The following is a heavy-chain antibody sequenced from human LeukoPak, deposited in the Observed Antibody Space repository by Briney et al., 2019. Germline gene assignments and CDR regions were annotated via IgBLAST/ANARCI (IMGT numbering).Heavy chain of an antibody. J-gene: IGHJ4*02. CDR1: GGSISSGGYY. D-gene: IGHD1-26*01. CDR2: IYYSGST. CDR3: ARERYSGSYLGY. Sequence: SETLSLTCTVSGGSISSGGYYWSWIRQHPGKGLEWIGYIYYSGSTYYNPSLKSRVTISVDTSKNQFSLKLSSVTAADTAVYYCARERYSGSYLGYWGQGTLVTVSS. V-gene: IGHV4-31*03.